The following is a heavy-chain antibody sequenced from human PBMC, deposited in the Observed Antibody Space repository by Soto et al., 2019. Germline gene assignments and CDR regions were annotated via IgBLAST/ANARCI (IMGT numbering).Heavy chain of an antibody. J-gene: IGHJ5*02. Sequence: PSETLSLTCAVYGGSFSGYYWSWIRQPPGKGLEWIGEINHSGSTNYNPSLKSRVTISVDTSKNQFSLKLSSVTAADTAVYYCAREYQYYDFWSGSRWFDPWGQGTLVTVSS. D-gene: IGHD3-3*01. V-gene: IGHV4-34*01. CDR3: AREYQYYDFWSGSRWFDP. CDR1: GGSFSGYY. CDR2: INHSGST.